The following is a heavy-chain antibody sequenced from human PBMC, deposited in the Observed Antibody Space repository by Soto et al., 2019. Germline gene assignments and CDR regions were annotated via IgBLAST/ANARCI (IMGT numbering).Heavy chain of an antibody. Sequence: EVQLLESGGGLVQPGGSLILSCAASGFTFSSYAMRWVRQAPVKGLEWVSAISGSGDSTYYADSVKGPFTISRDNSKNTLYLQMNSLRAEDTAVYYCARRGSGSYYDYWGQGTLVTVSS. CDR1: GFTFSSYA. CDR3: ARRGSGSYYDY. J-gene: IGHJ4*03. D-gene: IGHD1-26*01. V-gene: IGHV3-23*01. CDR2: ISGSGDST.